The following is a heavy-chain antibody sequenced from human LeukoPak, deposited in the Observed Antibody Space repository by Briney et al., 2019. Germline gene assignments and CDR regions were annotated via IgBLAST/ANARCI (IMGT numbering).Heavy chain of an antibody. D-gene: IGHD6-25*01. CDR1: GYTFTSYY. Sequence: GASVKVSCKASGYTFTSYYMHWVRQAPGQGLERMGIINPSGGSTSYAQKFQGRVTMTRDMSTSTVYMELSSLRSEDTAVYYCASGSYADAFDIWGQGTMVTVSS. CDR2: INPSGGST. V-gene: IGHV1-46*01. CDR3: ASGSYADAFDI. J-gene: IGHJ3*02.